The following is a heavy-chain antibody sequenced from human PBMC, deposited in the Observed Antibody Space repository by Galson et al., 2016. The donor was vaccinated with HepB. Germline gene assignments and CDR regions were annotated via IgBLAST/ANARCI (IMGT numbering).Heavy chain of an antibody. CDR3: TRDGALPGGWVWIDP. CDR2: ISSSSATI. V-gene: IGHV3-48*04. D-gene: IGHD6-19*01. Sequence: SLRLSCAASGFSFSTYTMNWVRQAPGKGLEWVASISSSSATIYAVDSVKGRFAVSRDNAKNSVYLQMNSLRVEDTAVYYCTRDGALPGGWVWIDPWGQGTLVIVSS. J-gene: IGHJ5*02. CDR1: GFSFSTYT.